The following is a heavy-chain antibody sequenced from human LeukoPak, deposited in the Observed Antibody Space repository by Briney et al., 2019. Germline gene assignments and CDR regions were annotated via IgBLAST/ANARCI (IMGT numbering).Heavy chain of an antibody. Sequence: GGSLRLSCAASGFTFSRYGMHWVRQAPGKGLEWVAFIRYDGSNKYYADSVKGRFTISRDNSKNTLYLQMNSLRAEDTAVYYCAKVEVSVVRGVIDFDYWGQGTLVTVSS. CDR1: GFTFSRYG. CDR3: AKVEVSVVRGVIDFDY. J-gene: IGHJ4*02. CDR2: IRYDGSNK. D-gene: IGHD3-10*01. V-gene: IGHV3-30*02.